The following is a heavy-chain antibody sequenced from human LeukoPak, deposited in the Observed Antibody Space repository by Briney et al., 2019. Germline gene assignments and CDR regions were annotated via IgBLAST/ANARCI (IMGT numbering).Heavy chain of an antibody. J-gene: IGHJ4*02. CDR2: ISSGSSNI. D-gene: IGHD2-2*03. CDR3: ARDAVFGYCSRTTCSFDY. Sequence: PGGSLRLSCAASGFTFSSYEMNWVRQAPGKGLEWVSSISSGSSNIYYADSVKGRFTISRDNAKNSLYLQMNSLRAEDTAVYYCARDAVFGYCSRTTCSFDYWGQGTLVTVSS. CDR1: GFTFSSYE. V-gene: IGHV3-21*01.